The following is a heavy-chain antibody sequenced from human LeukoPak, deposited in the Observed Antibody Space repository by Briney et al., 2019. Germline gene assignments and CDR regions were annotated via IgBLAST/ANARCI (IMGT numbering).Heavy chain of an antibody. CDR2: IYSSGIT. D-gene: IGHD3-22*01. CDR3: AIQFYDSSCHYFQH. Sequence: SETLSLTCTVSGGSISSRSYYWGWIRQPPGEGLEWIANIYSSGITYQNPSLKSRVTISVDTSKTHFSLKLSSLTAADTAVYYCAIQFYDSSCHYFQHWGQGTPVTVSS. V-gene: IGHV4-39*02. J-gene: IGHJ1*01. CDR1: GGSISSRSYY.